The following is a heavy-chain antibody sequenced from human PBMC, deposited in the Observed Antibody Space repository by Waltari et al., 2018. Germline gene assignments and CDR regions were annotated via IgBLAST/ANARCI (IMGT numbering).Heavy chain of an antibody. V-gene: IGHV1-24*01. D-gene: IGHD6-13*01. Sequence: QVQLVQSGAEVKKPGASVKVSCKASGYTLTELSMHWVRQAPGKGLEWMGGFDPEDGETIYAQKFQGRVTMTEDTSTDTAYMELSSLRSEDTAVYYCATAPFIAAAGTTEFDPWGQGTLVTVSS. CDR3: ATAPFIAAAGTTEFDP. CDR1: GYTLTELS. J-gene: IGHJ5*02. CDR2: FDPEDGET.